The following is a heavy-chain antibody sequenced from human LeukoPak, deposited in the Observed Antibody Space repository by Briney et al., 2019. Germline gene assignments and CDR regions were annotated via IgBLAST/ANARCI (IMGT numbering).Heavy chain of an antibody. CDR3: ARGGQLWEANYGMDV. D-gene: IGHD5-18*01. J-gene: IGHJ6*02. CDR1: GGTFSSYA. CDR2: IIPIFGTA. V-gene: IGHV1-69*13. Sequence: SVKVSCKASGGTFSSYAISWVRQAPGQGLEWMGGIIPIFGTANYAQKFQGRVTITADESTSTAYMELSSLRSEDTAVYYCARGGQLWEANYGMDVWGQGTTVTVSS.